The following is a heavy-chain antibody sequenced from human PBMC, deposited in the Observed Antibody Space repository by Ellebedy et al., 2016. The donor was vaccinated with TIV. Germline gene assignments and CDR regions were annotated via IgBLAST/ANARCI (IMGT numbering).Heavy chain of an antibody. CDR2: IYSGGST. D-gene: IGHD5-12*01. J-gene: IGHJ4*02. V-gene: IGHV3-53*01. CDR3: ASEWNFDY. Sequence: GESLKISXAASGFTVSSNYMSWVRQAPGKGLEWVSVIYSGGSTYYADSVKGRFTISRDNSKNTLYLQMNSLRAEDTAVYYCASEWNFDYWGQGTLVTVSS. CDR1: GFTVSSNY.